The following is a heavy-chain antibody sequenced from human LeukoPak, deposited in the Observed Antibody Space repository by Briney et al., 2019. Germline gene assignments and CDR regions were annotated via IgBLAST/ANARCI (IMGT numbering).Heavy chain of an antibody. CDR1: GFTFSNYG. V-gene: IGHV3-30*02. CDR3: VKDNPPDY. Sequence: PGGSLRLSCGASGFTFSNYGMLWVRQAPGKGLEWVAFIRYDGNNKLYADSMKGRFTISRDNSKNTLYLHINSLRAEDTAVYYCVKDNPPDYWGQGTLVIVSS. CDR2: IRYDGNNK. D-gene: IGHD1-14*01. J-gene: IGHJ4*02.